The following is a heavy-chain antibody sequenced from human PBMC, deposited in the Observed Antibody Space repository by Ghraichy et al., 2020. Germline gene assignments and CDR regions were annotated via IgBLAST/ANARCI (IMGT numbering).Heavy chain of an antibody. CDR2: INPNDGTT. CDR1: GYSLASHD. Sequence: ASVKVSCKASGYSLASHDIHWVLQAPGQGLEWMGIINPNDGTTSYIQKFRGRVSMTRDTSTSTVNMELSSLRSEDTAVYYCAREQNGGQYDMDVWGEGTKVTVSS. V-gene: IGHV1-46*01. D-gene: IGHD4-23*01. J-gene: IGHJ6*04. CDR3: AREQNGGQYDMDV.